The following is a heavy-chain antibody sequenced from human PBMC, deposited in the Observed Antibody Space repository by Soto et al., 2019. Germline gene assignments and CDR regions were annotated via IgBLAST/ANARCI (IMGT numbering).Heavy chain of an antibody. CDR2: INSDGSST. D-gene: IGHD2-8*01. CDR3: ARDLDCTNGVWYPPDI. V-gene: IGHV3-74*01. CDR1: GFSFRSYW. J-gene: IGHJ3*02. Sequence: LILSCVASGFSFRSYWIHWDRQAPGKGLVWASRINSDGSSTSYADSVKGRFTISRDNAKNTLYLQMNSLRAEDTAVYYCARDLDCTNGVWYPPDIWGQGTMVTVSS.